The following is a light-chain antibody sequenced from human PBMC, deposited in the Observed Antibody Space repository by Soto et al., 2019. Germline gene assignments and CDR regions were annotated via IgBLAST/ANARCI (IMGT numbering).Light chain of an antibody. J-gene: IGKJ1*01. CDR3: QQYYSYPWT. CDR1: QSISSY. V-gene: IGKV1-39*01. CDR2: AAS. Sequence: DIQMTQSPSSLSASVGDRVTITCRASQSISSYLNWYQQKPGKAPKLLIYAASSLQSGVPSSFSGSGSGTDFTLTISCLQSEDFATYDCQQYYSYPWTFGQGTKVEIK.